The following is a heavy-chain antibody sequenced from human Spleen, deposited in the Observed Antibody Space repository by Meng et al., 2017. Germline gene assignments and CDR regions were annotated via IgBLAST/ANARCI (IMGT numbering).Heavy chain of an antibody. CDR1: AFTFTSYA. Sequence: VKVGQSGAEVKKPAASVEVSCKASAFTFTSYAIHGVRQAPGQRLEWMAWINAGNGNTKYSQKFQGRLTITSDTSASTAYMEVSSLRSEDTAVYYCAREGSSSSLDYWGQGTLVTVSS. V-gene: IGHV1-3*01. CDR2: INAGNGNT. CDR3: AREGSSSSLDY. D-gene: IGHD6-13*01. J-gene: IGHJ4*02.